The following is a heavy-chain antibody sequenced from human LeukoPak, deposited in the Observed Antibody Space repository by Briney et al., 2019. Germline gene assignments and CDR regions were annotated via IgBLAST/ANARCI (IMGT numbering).Heavy chain of an antibody. J-gene: IGHJ4*02. Sequence: PGGSLRLSCAASGFTFSNYEMSWVRQAPGKGLEWVSYISSSGTIYYADSVKGRFSISRDNAKNSLYLQMNSLRGEDTAVYYCAREGTYNDLDNWGQGNLVTVSS. V-gene: IGHV3-48*03. CDR3: AREGTYNDLDN. CDR1: GFTFSNYE. CDR2: ISSSGTI. D-gene: IGHD1-1*01.